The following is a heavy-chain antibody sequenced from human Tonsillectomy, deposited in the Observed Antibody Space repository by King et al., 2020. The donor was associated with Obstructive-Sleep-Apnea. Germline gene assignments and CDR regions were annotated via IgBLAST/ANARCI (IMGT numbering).Heavy chain of an antibody. V-gene: IGHV3-7*03. CDR1: GFTFRTYW. CDR3: ARDGSYDDARGYYDALDM. D-gene: IGHD3-22*01. CDR2: IDQGGSTY. J-gene: IGHJ3*02. Sequence: VQLVESGGGLVHPGGSLRLSCAAYGFTFRTYWMTWVRQSPGKGLEWVANIDQGGSTYHYVDSVKGRFTISRDNAKDALYLQMNSLRAEDTAMYYCARDGSYDDARGYYDALDMWGQGTTITVSS.